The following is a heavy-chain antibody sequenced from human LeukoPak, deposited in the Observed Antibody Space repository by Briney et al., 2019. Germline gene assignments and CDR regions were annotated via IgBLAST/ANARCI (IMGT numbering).Heavy chain of an antibody. J-gene: IGHJ4*02. D-gene: IGHD6-13*01. CDR2: SSFGGRSI. Sequence: PGGSLRLSCTASGFIFSTYTMTWVRQAPGKGLEWVSTSSFGGRSIYYADSVKGRFTTSRDISKNTLFLQMNSLRAEDTAVYYCVREAAPGTSRSFDCWGQGTLVTVSS. CDR3: VREAAPGTSRSFDC. V-gene: IGHV3-23*01. CDR1: GFIFSTYT.